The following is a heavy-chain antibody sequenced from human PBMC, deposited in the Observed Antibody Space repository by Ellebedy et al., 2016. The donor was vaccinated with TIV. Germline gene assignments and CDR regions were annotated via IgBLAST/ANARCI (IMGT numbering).Heavy chain of an antibody. CDR2: IYYSGST. V-gene: IGHV4-59*08. D-gene: IGHD4-23*01. J-gene: IGHJ4*02. CDR1: GGSISSYY. Sequence: MPSETLSLTCTVSGGSISSYYWSWIRQPPGKGLEWIGYIYYSGSTNYNPSLKRRVTISVDTSKNQFSLKLSSVTAADTAVYYCARQNKNNGDLDDYGGKSETYFFDYWGQGTLVTVSS. CDR3: ARQNKNNGDLDDYGGKSETYFFDY.